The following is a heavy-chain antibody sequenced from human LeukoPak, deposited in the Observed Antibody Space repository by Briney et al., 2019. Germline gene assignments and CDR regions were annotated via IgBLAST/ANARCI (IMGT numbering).Heavy chain of an antibody. D-gene: IGHD7-27*01. CDR3: ARDGDFTDAFDI. J-gene: IGHJ3*02. V-gene: IGHV4-59*01. CDR1: GGSISSYY. Sequence: SETLSLTGTFSGGSISSYYWSWIRPPPGEGLEWIGYIYYSGNTNYNPSLKSRVTISVDTSRNQFSLKLSSVTAADTAVYYCARDGDFTDAFDIWGQGTMVTISS. CDR2: IYYSGNT.